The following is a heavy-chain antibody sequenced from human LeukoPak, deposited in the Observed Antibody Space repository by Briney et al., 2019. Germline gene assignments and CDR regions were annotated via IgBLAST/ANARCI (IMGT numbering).Heavy chain of an antibody. D-gene: IGHD3-3*01. CDR2: ISSSSSYI. CDR3: ARDPSRGFWSGDYFDY. J-gene: IGHJ4*02. V-gene: IGHV3-21*01. Sequence: GGSLRLSCAASGFTFSSYSMNWVRQAPGKGLEWVSSISSSSSYIYYADSVKGRFTISRDNAKNSLYLQMNSLTPEDTAVYYCARDPSRGFWSGDYFDYWGQGTLVTVSS. CDR1: GFTFSSYS.